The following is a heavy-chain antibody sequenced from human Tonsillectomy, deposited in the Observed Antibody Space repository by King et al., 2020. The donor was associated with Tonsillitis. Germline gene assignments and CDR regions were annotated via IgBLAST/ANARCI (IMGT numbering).Heavy chain of an antibody. CDR2: IYSGGDT. D-gene: IGHD1-26*01. CDR1: GFTVSSNY. CDR3: AREGPKWAQLEYFDY. Sequence: VQLVESGGGLVQPGGSLRLSCAASGFTVSSNYMSWVRQAPGQGLEWVSVIYSGGDTYYADSVKGRFTITRDNSKNTLYLQMNSLRVEDTAVYYCAREGPKWAQLEYFDYWGQGTLVTVSS. J-gene: IGHJ4*02. V-gene: IGHV3-66*01.